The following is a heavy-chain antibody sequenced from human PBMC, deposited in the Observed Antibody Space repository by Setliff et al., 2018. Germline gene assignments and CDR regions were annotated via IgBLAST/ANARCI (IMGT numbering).Heavy chain of an antibody. J-gene: IGHJ4*02. CDR2: ISTYNGDT. Sequence: ASVKVSCKASGYTFTSYGISWVRQAPGQGLERMGWISTYNGDTDYAQKLQDRITMTGDTSTSTFHMVLSSLKSEDTAVYYCARGGSTGGWYADFDYWGQGALVTVSS. D-gene: IGHD6-19*01. CDR3: ARGGSTGGWYADFDY. CDR1: GYTFTSYG. V-gene: IGHV1-18*01.